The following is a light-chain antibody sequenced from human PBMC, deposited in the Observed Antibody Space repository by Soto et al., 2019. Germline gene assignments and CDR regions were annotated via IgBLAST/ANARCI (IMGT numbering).Light chain of an antibody. V-gene: IGLV2-14*01. J-gene: IGLJ2*01. CDR3: CSYTGSLTLL. CDR2: EVS. CDR1: SSDVGGYDY. Sequence: QSVLTQPASVSGSPGQSITISCTGSSSDVGGYDYVSWYQQHPGKAPKLMIYEVSNRPSGVSNRFSGSKSVNTASLTISGLQAEDEADYYCCSYTGSLTLLFGGGTKLTVL.